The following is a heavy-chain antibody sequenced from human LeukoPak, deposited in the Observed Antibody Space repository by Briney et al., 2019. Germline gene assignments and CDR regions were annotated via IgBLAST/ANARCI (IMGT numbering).Heavy chain of an antibody. CDR3: ARGRYDISCPDH. CDR1: GYKFNSYG. D-gene: IGHD2-2*01. Sequence: GASVKVSCKASGYKFNSYGIAWVRQAPGQGLEWMGWISGYNGNTNYAQKFQDRVTMTTDTSTSTAYMELRSLRSDDTAVYYCARGRYDISCPDHWGQGTLVTVSS. CDR2: ISGYNGNT. J-gene: IGHJ4*02. V-gene: IGHV1-18*01.